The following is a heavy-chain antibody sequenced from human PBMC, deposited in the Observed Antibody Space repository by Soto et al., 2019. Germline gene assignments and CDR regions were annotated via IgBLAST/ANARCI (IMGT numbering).Heavy chain of an antibody. CDR3: AKHPPILVYTGLETGIFDY. CDR2: ISASGGSI. J-gene: IGHJ4*02. V-gene: IGHV3-23*01. Sequence: EVQLLESGGGLVQPGGSLRLSCTVSGFTFNSYAMSWVRQAPGKGLEWVSAISASGGSIYYADSVKGRFTISRDNSKNTLYLQMTSLRAEDTAVYYCAKHPPILVYTGLETGIFDYWGQGTLVTVSA. D-gene: IGHD3-3*01. CDR1: GFTFNSYA.